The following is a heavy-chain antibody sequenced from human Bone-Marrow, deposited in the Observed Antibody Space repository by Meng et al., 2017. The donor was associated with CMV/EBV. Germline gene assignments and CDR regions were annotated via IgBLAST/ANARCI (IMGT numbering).Heavy chain of an antibody. V-gene: IGHV3-7*01. D-gene: IGHD2-21*02. J-gene: IGHJ4*02. CDR2: IQQDGSEK. CDR1: GFTFSNYW. Sequence: GGSLRFSCAASGFTFSNYWMSWVRQAPGKGLEWVANIQQDGSEKYYVDSVKGRFTISRDNAKHSLYLQMNSLRAEDTAVYYCASGGDLTYWGQGTLVTVSS. CDR3: ASGGDLTY.